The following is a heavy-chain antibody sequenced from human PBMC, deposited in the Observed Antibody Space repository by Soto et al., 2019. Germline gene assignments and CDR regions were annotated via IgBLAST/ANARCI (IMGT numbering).Heavy chain of an antibody. J-gene: IGHJ6*02. CDR1: GGTFSSYA. CDR3: GRDWNGSIVGAATSYYYGMDV. Sequence: QVQLVQSGAEVKKPGSSVTVSCKASGGTFSSYAISWVRQAPGQGLEWMGGIIPIFGTANYAQKFQGRVTITADESTSTAYMALSSLRSEDTAVYYCGRDWNGSIVGAATSYYYGMDVWGQGTTVTVSS. V-gene: IGHV1-69*01. CDR2: IIPIFGTA. D-gene: IGHD1-26*01.